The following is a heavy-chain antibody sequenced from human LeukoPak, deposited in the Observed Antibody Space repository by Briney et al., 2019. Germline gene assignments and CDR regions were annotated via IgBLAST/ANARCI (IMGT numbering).Heavy chain of an antibody. CDR3: ARGSYYDFWSGCYGESNWFDP. Sequence: PSETLSLTCAVYGGSFSGYYWSWIRQPPGKGLEWIGEINHSGSTNYNPSLKSRVTISVDTSKNQFSLKLSSVTAADTAVYYCARGSYYDFWSGCYGESNWFDPWGQGTLVTVSS. V-gene: IGHV4-34*01. D-gene: IGHD3-3*01. CDR2: INHSGST. CDR1: GGSFSGYY. J-gene: IGHJ5*02.